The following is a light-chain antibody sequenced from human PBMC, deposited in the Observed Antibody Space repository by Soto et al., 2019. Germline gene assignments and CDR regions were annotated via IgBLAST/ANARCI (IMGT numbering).Light chain of an antibody. CDR1: QSVSSY. Sequence: ASVSCRASQSVSSYLAWYQQKPGQAPRLLIYDASNRATGIPARFSGSGSGTDFTLTIISLEPEDFAVYYCQQRSNWPLTFGGGTKVDIK. J-gene: IGKJ4*01. CDR3: QQRSNWPLT. V-gene: IGKV3-11*01. CDR2: DAS.